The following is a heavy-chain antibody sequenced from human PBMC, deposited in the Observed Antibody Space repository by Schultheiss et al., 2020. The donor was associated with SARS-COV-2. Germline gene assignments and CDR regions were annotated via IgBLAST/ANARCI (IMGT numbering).Heavy chain of an antibody. Sequence: SETLSLTCAVYGGSFSNYYWSWVRQPPGKGLEWIGEINEGGGSNYNPSLKSRVTMSRDTSRNHFSLKMTSVTAADTAVYYCARQSCSGGSCYSDWFDPWGQGTLVTVSS. V-gene: IGHV4-34*01. CDR2: INEGGGS. CDR1: GGSFSNYY. D-gene: IGHD2-15*01. J-gene: IGHJ5*02. CDR3: ARQSCSGGSCYSDWFDP.